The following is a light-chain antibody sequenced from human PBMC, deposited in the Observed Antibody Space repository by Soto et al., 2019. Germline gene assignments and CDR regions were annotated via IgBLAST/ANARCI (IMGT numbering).Light chain of an antibody. CDR2: KAS. Sequence: DIQLTHSPSTLSASIGDRVTITCRASQSIGSWLAWYQQRPGKAPNVLIYKASNLERGVPSRFSGSGSETEFTLTISSLQPEDFATYYCQQYRTFPWTFGQGTKVEL. CDR3: QQYRTFPWT. CDR1: QSIGSW. J-gene: IGKJ1*01. V-gene: IGKV1-5*03.